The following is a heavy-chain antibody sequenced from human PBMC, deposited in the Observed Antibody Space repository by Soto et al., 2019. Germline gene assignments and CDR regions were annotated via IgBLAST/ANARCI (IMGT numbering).Heavy chain of an antibody. CDR1: GDSISSGGYF. CDR3: ARESRLVFRGGMDV. D-gene: IGHD5-12*01. J-gene: IGHJ6*02. V-gene: IGHV4-31*03. CDR2: IYYTGAS. Sequence: PSETLSLTCTVSGDSISSGGYFWTWVRQLPGKGLEWIGYIYYTGASNYNPSLKSRVSMSVDPSKNQFSLTLISVTAADSAVYFCARESRLVFRGGMDVCGQGTTVTVSS.